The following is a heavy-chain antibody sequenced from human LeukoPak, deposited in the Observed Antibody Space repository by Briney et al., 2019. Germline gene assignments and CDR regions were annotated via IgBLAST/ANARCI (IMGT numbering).Heavy chain of an antibody. V-gene: IGHV3-48*03. CDR3: ARVRGNQPYYFDY. CDR1: GFTFSSYE. D-gene: IGHD1-14*01. Sequence: GGSLRLSCAASGFTFSSYEMNWVRQAPGKGLEWGSYISSSGSTIYYADSVKGRFTISRDNAKNSLYLQMNSLRAEDTAVYYCARVRGNQPYYFDYWGQGTLVTVSS. J-gene: IGHJ4*02. CDR2: ISSSGSTI.